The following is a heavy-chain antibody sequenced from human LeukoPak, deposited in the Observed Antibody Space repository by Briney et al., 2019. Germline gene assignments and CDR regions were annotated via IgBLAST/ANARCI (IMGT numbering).Heavy chain of an antibody. CDR3: ARDHNYAFDN. D-gene: IGHD1-1*01. CDR1: GFTFSNYN. CDR2: ISGSGTYI. V-gene: IGHV3-21*01. J-gene: IGHJ4*02. Sequence: GGSLRLSCVASGFTFSNYNMNWVRQAPGKGLEWVSSISGSGTYIYYADSLKGRFTISRDNAKNSLYLQMNSLRAEDTAVYYCARDHNYAFDNWGQGTLVSVAS.